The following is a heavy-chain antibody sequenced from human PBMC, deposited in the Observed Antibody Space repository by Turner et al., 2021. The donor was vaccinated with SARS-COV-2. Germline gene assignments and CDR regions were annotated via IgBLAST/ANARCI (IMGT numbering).Heavy chain of an antibody. CDR1: GFTFSSYS. CDR3: ARELAGRFGGATEIDY. D-gene: IGHD1-26*01. Sequence: EVQLVESGGGMVKPGGSLRLSCAASGFTFSSYSMNWVRQAPGKCLEWVSFIISSSSYIYYADSVKGRFTISRYNAKNSLYLQMNSLRAEDTAVYYCARELAGRFGGATEIDYWGQGTLVTVSS. V-gene: IGHV3-21*01. J-gene: IGHJ4*02. CDR2: IISSSSYI.